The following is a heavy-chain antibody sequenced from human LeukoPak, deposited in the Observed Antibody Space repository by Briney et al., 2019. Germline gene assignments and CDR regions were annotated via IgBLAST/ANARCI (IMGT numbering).Heavy chain of an antibody. D-gene: IGHD3-10*01. Sequence: GGSLRLSCAASGFTFSDYYMSWIRQAPGKGLEWVSYISSSSSYTNYADSVKGRFTISRDNAKNSLYLQMNSLRAEDTAVYYCARGSWRLVRGAASFEYWGQGSLVTVSS. CDR2: ISSSSSYT. J-gene: IGHJ4*02. CDR1: GFTFSDYY. V-gene: IGHV3-11*06. CDR3: ARGSWRLVRGAASFEY.